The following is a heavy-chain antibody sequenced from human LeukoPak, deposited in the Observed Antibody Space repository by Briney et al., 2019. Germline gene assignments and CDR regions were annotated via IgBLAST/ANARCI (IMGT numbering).Heavy chain of an antibody. CDR2: IYPGDSDT. CDR3: ARLDGSGSYPPYFDY. J-gene: IGHJ4*02. D-gene: IGHD1-26*01. Sequence: GESLKISCKGSGYIFTSYWIGWVRQLPGKDLEWMGIIYPGDSDTRYSPSFQGQVTISADKSITTAYLQWSSLKASDTAMYYCARLDGSGSYPPYFDYWGQGTLVTVSS. V-gene: IGHV5-51*01. CDR1: GYIFTSYW.